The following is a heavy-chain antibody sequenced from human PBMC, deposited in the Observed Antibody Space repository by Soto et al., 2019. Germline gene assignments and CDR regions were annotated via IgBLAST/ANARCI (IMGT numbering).Heavy chain of an antibody. Sequence: ASVKVSCKASGYTFTSYAMHWVRQAPGQRLEWMGWINAGNGNTKYSQKLQGRVTMTTDTSTSTAYMELRSLRSDDTAVYYCARVLYYYDSSGYHFDYWGQGTLVTVSS. CDR1: GYTFTSYA. D-gene: IGHD3-22*01. CDR3: ARVLYYYDSSGYHFDY. J-gene: IGHJ4*02. V-gene: IGHV1-3*01. CDR2: INAGNGNT.